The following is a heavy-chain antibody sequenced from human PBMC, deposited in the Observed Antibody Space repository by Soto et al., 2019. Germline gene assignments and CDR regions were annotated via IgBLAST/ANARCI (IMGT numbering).Heavy chain of an antibody. Sequence: GGSLRLSCGASGFTFSSYAMHWVRQAPGKGLEWVAIIYYDGSNKYYADSVRGRFTISRDNSKNTLYLQMNSLRAEDTAVYYCAKDGHDILTGYYIRYFDYWGQGTLVTVSS. D-gene: IGHD3-9*01. V-gene: IGHV3-30*04. CDR2: IYYDGSNK. J-gene: IGHJ4*02. CDR3: AKDGHDILTGYYIRYFDY. CDR1: GFTFSSYA.